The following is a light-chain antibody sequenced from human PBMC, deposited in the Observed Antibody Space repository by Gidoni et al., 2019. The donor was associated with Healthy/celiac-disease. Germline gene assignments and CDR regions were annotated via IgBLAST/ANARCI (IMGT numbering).Light chain of an antibody. CDR1: QSISSW. Sequence: DIQMTQSPSTLSASVGDRVTITCRARQSISSWLAWYQQKPGKDPKLLIYKASSLESGVPSRFSGSGSGTEFTLTISSLQPEDFATYYCQQYNSYSQTFGGGTKVEIK. V-gene: IGKV1-5*03. CDR2: KAS. CDR3: QQYNSYSQT. J-gene: IGKJ4*01.